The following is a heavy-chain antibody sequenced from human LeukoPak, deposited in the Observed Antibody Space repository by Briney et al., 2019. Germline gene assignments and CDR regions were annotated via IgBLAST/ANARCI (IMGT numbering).Heavy chain of an antibody. CDR1: GFTFSSYT. V-gene: IGHV3-21*01. D-gene: IGHD5-12*01. Sequence: GVSLRLSCAASGFTFSSYTMNWVRQAPGKGREWVSSISSSSSYIYYADSVKGRFTISRDIAKTSLYLQMNSLRAEDTAVYYCARALRGYSDNESGGYWGQGTLVTVSS. J-gene: IGHJ4*02. CDR2: ISSSSSYI. CDR3: ARALRGYSDNESGGY.